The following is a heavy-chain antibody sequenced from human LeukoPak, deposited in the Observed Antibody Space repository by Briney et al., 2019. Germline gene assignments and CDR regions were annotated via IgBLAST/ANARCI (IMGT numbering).Heavy chain of an antibody. CDR1: GFTFSFYP. J-gene: IGHJ4*02. D-gene: IGHD5-24*01. V-gene: IGHV3-7*04. CDR3: ARDIGRDGFDY. Sequence: GGSLRLSCAASGFTFSFYPMHWVRQAPGKGLEWVANIKEDGSEKYYVDSVKGRFTISRDNAKNSLYLQMNSLRAEDTAVYYCARDIGRDGFDYWGQGTLVTVSS. CDR2: IKEDGSEK.